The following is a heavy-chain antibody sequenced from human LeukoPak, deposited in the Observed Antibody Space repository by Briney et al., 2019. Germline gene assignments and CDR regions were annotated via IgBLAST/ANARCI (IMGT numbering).Heavy chain of an antibody. CDR1: GGSISSYY. Sequence: PSETLSLTCTVSGGSISSYYWSWFRQTPEKGPEWIGYIYYSGSTKYNPSLKSRVTISVDRSKNQFSLKLNSVTAADTAVYYCARYWGVQLWPHWYFDLWGRGSLVTVSS. CDR2: IYYSGST. J-gene: IGHJ2*01. D-gene: IGHD5-18*01. CDR3: ARYWGVQLWPHWYFDL. V-gene: IGHV4-59*01.